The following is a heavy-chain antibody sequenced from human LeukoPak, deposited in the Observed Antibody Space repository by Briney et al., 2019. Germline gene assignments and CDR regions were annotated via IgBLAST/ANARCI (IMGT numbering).Heavy chain of an antibody. CDR1: GYSISSGYY. J-gene: IGHJ3*02. D-gene: IGHD5-18*01. Sequence: SETLSLTCTVSGYSISSGYYWGWIRQPPGKGLEWIGSIYHSGSTNYNPSLKSRVTISVDTSKNQFSLKLSSVTAADTAVYYCASVDTASDAFDIWGQGTMVTVSS. CDR2: IYHSGST. V-gene: IGHV4-38-2*02. CDR3: ASVDTASDAFDI.